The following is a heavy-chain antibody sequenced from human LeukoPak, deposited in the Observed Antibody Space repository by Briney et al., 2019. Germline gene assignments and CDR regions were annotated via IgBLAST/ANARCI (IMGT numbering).Heavy chain of an antibody. V-gene: IGHV3-48*02. D-gene: IGHD4-23*01. CDR2: IGTSSSTI. J-gene: IGHJ4*02. Sequence: PGGSLRLSCAASGFTFSSYGMNWVRQAQGKGLEWVSYIGTSSSTIYYADSVKGRFTISRDNAKNSLYLQMNSLRDEDTAVYYCARHDYGGNSGDYWGQGTLVTVSS. CDR1: GFTFSSYG. CDR3: ARHDYGGNSGDY.